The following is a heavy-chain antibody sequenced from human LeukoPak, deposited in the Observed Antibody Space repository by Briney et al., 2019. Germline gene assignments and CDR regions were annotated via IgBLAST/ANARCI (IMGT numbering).Heavy chain of an antibody. CDR2: ISSSSSYI. CDR3: ARSIAARGYYFDY. CDR1: GFTFSSYS. V-gene: IGHV3-21*01. Sequence: GGSLRLSCAASGFTFSSYSMNWVRQAPGKGLEWVSSISSSSSYIYYADSVKGRFTISRDNAKNSLYLQMNSLRAEDTAVYYCARSIAARGYYFDYWGQGTLVTVSS. D-gene: IGHD6-6*01. J-gene: IGHJ4*02.